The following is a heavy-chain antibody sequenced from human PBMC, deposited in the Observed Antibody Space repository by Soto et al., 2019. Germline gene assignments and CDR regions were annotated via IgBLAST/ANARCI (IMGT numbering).Heavy chain of an antibody. J-gene: IGHJ1*01. CDR3: ASPSIAVAGPAEYFQH. V-gene: IGHV3-33*01. Sequence: GGSLRLSCAASGFTFSSYGMHWVRQAPGKGLEWVAVIWYDGSNKYYADSVKGRFTISRDNSKNTLYLQMNSLRAEDTAVYYCASPSIAVAGPAEYFQHWGQGTLVTVSS. D-gene: IGHD6-19*01. CDR1: GFTFSSYG. CDR2: IWYDGSNK.